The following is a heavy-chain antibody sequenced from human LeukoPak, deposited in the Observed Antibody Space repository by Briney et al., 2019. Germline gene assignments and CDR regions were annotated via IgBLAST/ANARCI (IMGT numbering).Heavy chain of an antibody. V-gene: IGHV4-38-2*02. CDR3: AITQNYDLWSGYLTDYFDY. D-gene: IGHD3-3*01. J-gene: IGHJ4*02. Sequence: SETLSLTCTVSGYSVSSGYYWGWIRQPPGKGLEWIGSIYHSGSTYYNPSLRSRVTISVHTSKNQFSLKLSSVTAADTAVYYCAITQNYDLWSGYLTDYFDYWGQGTLVTVSS. CDR2: IYHSGST. CDR1: GYSVSSGYY.